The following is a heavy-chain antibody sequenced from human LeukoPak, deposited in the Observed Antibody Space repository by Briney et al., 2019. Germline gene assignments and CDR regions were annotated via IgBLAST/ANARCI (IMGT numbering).Heavy chain of an antibody. J-gene: IGHJ6*02. Sequence: GGSLRLSCAASGFTFSSYGMHWVRQAPGKGLEWVAVISYDGSNKYYADSVKGRFTISRDNSKNTLYLQMNSLRAEDTAVYYCAKARYGDQYYYYYYGMGVWGQGTTVTVSS. CDR2: ISYDGSNK. CDR3: AKARYGDQYYYYYYGMGV. V-gene: IGHV3-30*18. D-gene: IGHD4-17*01. CDR1: GFTFSSYG.